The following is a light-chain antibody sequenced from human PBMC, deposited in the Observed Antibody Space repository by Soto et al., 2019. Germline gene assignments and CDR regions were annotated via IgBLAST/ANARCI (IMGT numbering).Light chain of an antibody. J-gene: IGKJ5*01. V-gene: IGKV3-11*01. Sequence: EIFLTQSPDTLSLSPGERATLTCRASQSVTNYIAWYQQRPGQAPRLLIYDASNRATGVPARRSGSRSGTDFTLTHRDLALAGRGLYYFQQRLNWTPGFGPETTVTF. CDR1: QSVTNY. CDR2: DAS. CDR3: QQRLNWTPGFGPETTVT.